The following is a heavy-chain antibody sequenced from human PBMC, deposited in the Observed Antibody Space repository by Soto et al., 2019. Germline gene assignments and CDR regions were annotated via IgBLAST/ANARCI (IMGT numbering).Heavy chain of an antibody. CDR3: ARQNDFWSGYSYYSYNGMDV. CDR1: LCSRSRKS. J-gene: IGHJ6*02. CDR2: ISSSSSYI. V-gene: IGHV3-21*01. D-gene: IGHD3-3*01. Sequence: GGLRGTCVDALCSRSRKSINWVRQAPGKGRQWLSSISSSSSYIYYADSVKGRFTISRDNAKNSLYLQMNSLRAEDTAVDYCARQNDFWSGYSYYSYNGMDVWSQRTTVSDS.